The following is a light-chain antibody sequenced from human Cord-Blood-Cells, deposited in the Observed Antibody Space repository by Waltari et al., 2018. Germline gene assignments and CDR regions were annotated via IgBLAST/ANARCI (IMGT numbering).Light chain of an antibody. Sequence: QSALTQPASVSGSPGQSITIPCTGTSSDVGGYNSVSWYQQHPGKAPKLMIYDVSNRPSGVSNRFSGSKSGNTASLTISGLQAEDEADYYCSSYTSSRVFGGGTKLTVL. CDR1: SSDVGGYNS. CDR2: DVS. V-gene: IGLV2-14*03. CDR3: SSYTSSRV. J-gene: IGLJ3*02.